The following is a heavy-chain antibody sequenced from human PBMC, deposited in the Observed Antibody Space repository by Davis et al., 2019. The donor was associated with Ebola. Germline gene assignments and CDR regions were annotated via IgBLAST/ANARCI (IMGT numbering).Heavy chain of an antibody. CDR2: ISGSGV. CDR3: TLLQEHL. V-gene: IGHV3-23*01. Sequence: GGSLRLSCADSAITFSTYAMSWVRQAPGKGLEWVSAISGSGVFYTDSVKGRFTVYRDNSKNTLYLQMNSLHQGPIGLPPGTLLQEHLWG. J-gene: IGHJ6*01. CDR1: AITFSTYA.